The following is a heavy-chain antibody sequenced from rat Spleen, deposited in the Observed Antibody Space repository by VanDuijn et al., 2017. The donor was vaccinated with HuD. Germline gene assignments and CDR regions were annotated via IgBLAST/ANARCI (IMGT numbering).Heavy chain of an antibody. Sequence: EVQLVESGGGLVQPGRSLKLSCAASGFIFSDSYMAWVRQAPKKGLEWVASITFEGSSTYYGDSVKGRFTISRDNAKSTLYLQMDSLRSEDTATYYCARHNSGYGVMDAWGQGASVTVSS. J-gene: IGHJ4*01. CDR3: ARHNSGYGVMDA. D-gene: IGHD4-3*01. CDR2: ITFEGSST. CDR1: GFIFSDSY. V-gene: IGHV5-22*01.